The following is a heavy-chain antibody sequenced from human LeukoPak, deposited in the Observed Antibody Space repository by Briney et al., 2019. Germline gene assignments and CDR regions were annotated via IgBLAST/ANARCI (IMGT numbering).Heavy chain of an antibody. CDR2: IYPGDSDT. CDR3: ARRAAAGTGGRWVYYYYMDV. D-gene: IGHD6-13*01. Sequence: PGESLNISCKGSGYSFTSYWIGWVRQLPGKGLEWMGIIYPGDSDTRYSPSFQGQVTISADKSISTAYLQWSSLKASDTAMYYCARRAAAGTGGRWVYYYYMDVWGKGTTVTVSS. J-gene: IGHJ6*03. CDR1: GYSFTSYW. V-gene: IGHV5-51*01.